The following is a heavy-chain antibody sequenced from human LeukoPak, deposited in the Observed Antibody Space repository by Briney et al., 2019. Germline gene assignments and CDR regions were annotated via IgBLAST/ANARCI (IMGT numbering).Heavy chain of an antibody. Sequence: GASVKVSCKASGYTFTSYGISWVRQAPGQGLEWMGWISAYNGNTNYVQKLQGRVTMTTDTSTSTAYMELRSLRSDDTAVYYCARDQLVVVVAANNWFDPWGQGTLVTVSS. V-gene: IGHV1-18*01. D-gene: IGHD2-15*01. CDR3: ARDQLVVVVAANNWFDP. J-gene: IGHJ5*02. CDR1: GYTFTSYG. CDR2: ISAYNGNT.